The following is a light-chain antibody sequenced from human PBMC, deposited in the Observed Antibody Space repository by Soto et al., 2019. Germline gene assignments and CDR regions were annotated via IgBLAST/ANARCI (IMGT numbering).Light chain of an antibody. CDR1: SSDVGGYNY. V-gene: IGLV2-11*01. CDR2: DVS. J-gene: IGLJ2*01. CDR3: CSYAGSYTL. Sequence: QSALTQPRSVSGSPGQSVTISCTGTSSDVGGYNYVSWYQQHPGKDPKLMIYDVSKRPSGVPDRFSGSKSGNTASLTISGLQAEDEADYYCCSYAGSYTLFGGGTKLTVL.